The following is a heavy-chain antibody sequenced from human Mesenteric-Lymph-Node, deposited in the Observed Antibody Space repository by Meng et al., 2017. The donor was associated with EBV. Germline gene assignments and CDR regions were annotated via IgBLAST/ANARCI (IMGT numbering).Heavy chain of an antibody. J-gene: IGHJ4*02. CDR3: VHGRGGGNSAIFDY. D-gene: IGHD4-23*01. CDR1: GFSLSTYAVG. CDR2: IYWDDDE. V-gene: IGHV2-5*02. Sequence: QITLKESGPTLVKPXXXXTXTXTFSGFSLSTYAVGVGWIRQPPGKALEWLALIYWDDDERYSPSLKSRLTITKDTSINQVVLTMTNMDPVDTATYYCVHGRGGGNSAIFDYWGQGTLFTVSS.